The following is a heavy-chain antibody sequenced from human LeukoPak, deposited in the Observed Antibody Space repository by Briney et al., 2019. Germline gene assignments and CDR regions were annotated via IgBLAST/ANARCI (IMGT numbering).Heavy chain of an antibody. CDR1: CYSFTSYG. CDR2: ISAYNGNT. V-gene: IGHV1-18*01. CDR3: ARADNIVGSSLGAFDL. J-gene: IGHJ3*01. Sequence: ASVKVSCKASCYSFTSYGISWVRQAPGQGLEWMGWISAYNGNTNYAQKLQGRVTMTTDTSTSTAYMELRSLRSDDTAVYYCARADNIVGSSLGAFDLWGQGTMVTVSS. D-gene: IGHD1-26*01.